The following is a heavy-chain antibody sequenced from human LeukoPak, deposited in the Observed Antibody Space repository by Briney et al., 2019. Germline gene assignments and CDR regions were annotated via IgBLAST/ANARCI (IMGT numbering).Heavy chain of an antibody. CDR2: IYSGGST. Sequence: GGSLRLSCAASGFTVSSNYMSWVRQAPGKGLEWVSVIYSGGSTYYADSVKGRFTISRDNSKNTLYLQMNSLRAGDTAVYYCARSRPGKYCSSTSCYFGIYYYYGMDVWGQGTTVTVSS. D-gene: IGHD2-2*01. V-gene: IGHV3-66*01. CDR3: ARSRPGKYCSSTSCYFGIYYYYGMDV. J-gene: IGHJ6*02. CDR1: GFTVSSNY.